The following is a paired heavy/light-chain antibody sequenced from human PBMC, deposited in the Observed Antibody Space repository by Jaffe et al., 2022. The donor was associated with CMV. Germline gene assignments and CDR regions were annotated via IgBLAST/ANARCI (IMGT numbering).Light chain of an antibody. J-gene: IGKJ1*01. CDR1: QTVSSSY. V-gene: IGKV3-20*01. Sequence: EIVLTQSPGTLSLSPGERATLSCRASQTVSSSYLAWYQQKVGQAPRLLIYGASSRAAGIPDRFSGSGSGTDFTLTISRLEPEDFAVYFCQQYGNSPWTFGQGTNVETK. CDR3: QQYGNSPWT. CDR2: GAS.
Heavy chain of an antibody. V-gene: IGHV3-23*04. D-gene: IGHD4-17*01. CDR2: ITKSGGST. J-gene: IGHJ2*01. Sequence: EVQVVESGGGLVQPGGSLRLSCAASGFTFSDYAMSWVRQTPGKGLEWVSVITKSGGSTYSADSVKGRFTISRDNSKNTSYLQMNSLRAEDTAIYYCAKLGGYGDYVGWYFHLWGRGTLVTVSS. CDR3: AKLGGYGDYVGWYFHL. CDR1: GFTFSDYA.